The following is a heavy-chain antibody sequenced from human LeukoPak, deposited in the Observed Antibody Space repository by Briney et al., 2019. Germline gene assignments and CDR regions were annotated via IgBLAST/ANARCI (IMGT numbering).Heavy chain of an antibody. Sequence: GASVKVSCKASGYTFTSYYMHWVRQAPGQGLEWMGIINPSGGSTSYAQKFQGRVAMTRDTSISTAYMELSRLRSDDTAVYYCARAVGGTDIVATPDFDYWGQGTLVTVSS. CDR1: GYTFTSYY. CDR3: ARAVGGTDIVATPDFDY. D-gene: IGHD5-12*01. CDR2: INPSGGST. V-gene: IGHV1-46*01. J-gene: IGHJ4*02.